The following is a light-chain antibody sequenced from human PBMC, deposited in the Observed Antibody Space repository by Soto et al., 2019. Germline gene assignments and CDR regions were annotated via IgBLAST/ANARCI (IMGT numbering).Light chain of an antibody. V-gene: IGLV2-14*01. J-gene: IGLJ3*02. CDR3: SSYTSSSTLSWV. CDR2: DVS. Sequence: QSARTQPASGSGSLGQSITISCTGTSREVGGYNYVSWYQQHPGKAPKLRIYDVSNRPSGVSNRFSGSKSGNTASLTISGLQAEDEADYYCSSYTSSSTLSWVFGGGTKLTVL. CDR1: SREVGGYNY.